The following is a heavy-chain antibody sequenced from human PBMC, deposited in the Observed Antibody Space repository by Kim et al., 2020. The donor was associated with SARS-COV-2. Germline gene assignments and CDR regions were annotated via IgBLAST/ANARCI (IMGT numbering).Heavy chain of an antibody. V-gene: IGHV3-23*01. CDR3: AKCHDSSGYHAFDI. D-gene: IGHD3-22*01. J-gene: IGHJ3*02. Sequence: ADSVKGRFTISRDNSKNTLYLQMNSLRAEDTAVYYCAKCHDSSGYHAFDIWGQGTMVTVSS.